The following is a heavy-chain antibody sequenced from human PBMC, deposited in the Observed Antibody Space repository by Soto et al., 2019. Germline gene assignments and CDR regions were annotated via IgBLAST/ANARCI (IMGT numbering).Heavy chain of an antibody. Sequence: GGSMRLSCAASGFTFSSYWMSWVRQAPGKGLEWVANIKQDGSEKYYVDSVKGRFTISRDNAKNSLYLQMNSLRAEDTAVYYCARDLMVRGVIPYYGMDVWGQGTTVTVSS. V-gene: IGHV3-7*01. J-gene: IGHJ6*02. CDR2: IKQDGSEK. D-gene: IGHD3-10*01. CDR3: ARDLMVRGVIPYYGMDV. CDR1: GFTFSSYW.